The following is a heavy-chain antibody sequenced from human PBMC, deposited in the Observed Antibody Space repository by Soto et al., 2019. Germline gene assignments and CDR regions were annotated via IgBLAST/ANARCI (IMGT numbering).Heavy chain of an antibody. J-gene: IGHJ6*02. D-gene: IGHD4-4*01. CDR2: LSGSGGST. Sequence: EVQLLESGGGLVQPGGSLRLSCAASGFTFSSYAMSWVRQAPGKGLEWVSALSGSGGSTYYADSVKGRFTISRDNSKNTLYLQMNSLRAEDTAVYYCAKDLITVLGYYYYGMDVWGQGTTVTVSS. CDR1: GFTFSSYA. V-gene: IGHV3-23*01. CDR3: AKDLITVLGYYYYGMDV.